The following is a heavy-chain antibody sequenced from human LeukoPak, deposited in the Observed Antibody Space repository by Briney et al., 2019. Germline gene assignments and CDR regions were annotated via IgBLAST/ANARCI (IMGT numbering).Heavy chain of an antibody. CDR1: GGSISSYY. J-gene: IGHJ6*03. V-gene: IGHV4-4*07. CDR2: IYTSGST. CDR3: ASAYMVRGVYYMDV. D-gene: IGHD3-10*01. Sequence: SETLSLTCTVSGGSISSYYWSWIRQPAGKGLEWIGRIYTSGSTNYNPSLKSRVTMSVDTSKNQSSLKLSSVTAADTAVYYCASAYMVRGVYYMDVWGKGTTVTVSS.